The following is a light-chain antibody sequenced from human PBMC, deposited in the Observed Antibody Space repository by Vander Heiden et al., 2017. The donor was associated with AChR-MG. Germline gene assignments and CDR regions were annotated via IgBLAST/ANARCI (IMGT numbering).Light chain of an antibody. CDR3: QQANSFPPT. CDR1: QRMSSW. J-gene: IGKJ3*01. CDR2: AAS. Sequence: DIQMPQSPSSESASVGDRVTITGRASQRMSSWLSWYQQKPGKAPKLLIYAASSLQSGVPSRFSGSGSGTDFTLTISSLQPEDFATYYCQQANSFPPTFGHGTKVDIK. V-gene: IGKV1-12*01.